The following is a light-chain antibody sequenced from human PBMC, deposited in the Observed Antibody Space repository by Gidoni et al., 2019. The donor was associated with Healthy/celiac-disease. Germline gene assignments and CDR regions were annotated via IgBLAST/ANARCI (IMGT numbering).Light chain of an antibody. Sequence: DIQLTQSPSTLSASVGDRVTITCRASQSISSWLAWYQQKPGKAPKLLIYKASSLESGVPSRFSGSGSGTEFTLTISSLQPDDFATYYCQQSPGTFGQWTKLEIK. CDR3: QQSPGT. V-gene: IGKV1-5*03. CDR1: QSISSW. CDR2: KAS. J-gene: IGKJ2*01.